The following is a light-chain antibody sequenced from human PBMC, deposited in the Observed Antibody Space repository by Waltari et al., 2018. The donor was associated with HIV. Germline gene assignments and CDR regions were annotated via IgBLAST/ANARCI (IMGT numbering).Light chain of an antibody. Sequence: QSVLTQPPSVSAAPGQNVTISCSGSVANMGENYVSWYQQLPGTVPTFRIFESNRRPSGVPDRVSGSRSGTSATLGITRLQTGDEGDYHCGTWDSSLSIAVFGGGTKLAVL. CDR2: ESN. CDR1: VANMGENY. V-gene: IGLV1-51*02. CDR3: GTWDSSLSIAV. J-gene: IGLJ2*01.